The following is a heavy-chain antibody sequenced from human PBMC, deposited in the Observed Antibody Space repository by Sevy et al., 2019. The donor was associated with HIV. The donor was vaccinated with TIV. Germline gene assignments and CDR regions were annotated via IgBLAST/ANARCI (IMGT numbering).Heavy chain of an antibody. CDR2: ISSSSDII. D-gene: IGHD6-25*01. Sequence: GGSLRLSCAVSGFIFSGYSMNWVRQAPGKGLEWVSYISSSSDIIYYADSVKGRFTISRDNARNSLYLQMNSLRDEDTPVYYCARTIAAAETFDYWGQGALVTVSS. J-gene: IGHJ4*02. CDR1: GFIFSGYS. V-gene: IGHV3-48*02. CDR3: ARTIAAAETFDY.